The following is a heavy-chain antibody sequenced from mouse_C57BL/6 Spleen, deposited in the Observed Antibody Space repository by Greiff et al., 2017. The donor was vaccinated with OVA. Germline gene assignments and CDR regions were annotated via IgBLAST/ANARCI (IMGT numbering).Heavy chain of an antibody. J-gene: IGHJ2*01. Sequence: VQLQQPGAELVKPGASVKMSCKASGYTFTSYWITWVKQRPGQGLEWIGDIYPGSGSTNYNEKFKSKATLTVDTSSSTAYMQLSSLTSEDSAVYYCARGGQLRFRFDYWGQGTTLTVSS. CDR3: ARGGQLRFRFDY. D-gene: IGHD3-2*02. V-gene: IGHV1-55*01. CDR2: IYPGSGST. CDR1: GYTFTSYW.